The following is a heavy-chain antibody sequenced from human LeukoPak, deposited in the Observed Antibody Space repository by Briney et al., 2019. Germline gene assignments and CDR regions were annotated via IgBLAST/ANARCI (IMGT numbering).Heavy chain of an antibody. V-gene: IGHV6-1*01. CDR1: GDSVSSNSAT. J-gene: IGHJ4*02. CDR2: TYYRSKWYT. Sequence: SQTLSLTCAISGDSVSSNSATWDWIGQSPSRGLEWLGRTYYRSKWYTDYAVFVRSRITINPDTSKNQFSLQLNSVTPEDTAVYYCAREEANGALFDLWGQGTVVTVSS. CDR3: AREEANGALFDL. D-gene: IGHD2-8*01.